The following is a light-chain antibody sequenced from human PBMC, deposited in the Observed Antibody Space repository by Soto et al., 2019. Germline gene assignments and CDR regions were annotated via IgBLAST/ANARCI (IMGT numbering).Light chain of an antibody. V-gene: IGLV2-23*02. J-gene: IGLJ1*01. CDR2: EVS. Sequence: QSVLTQPASVSGSPGQSITISCTGTSSDVGSYNLVSWYQHHPGKAPKLMIYEVSKRPSGVSNRFSGSKSGNTASLTISGLQADFEADYYCCSSAGSSASVFVTGPKVTVL. CDR3: CSSAGSSASV. CDR1: SSDVGSYNL.